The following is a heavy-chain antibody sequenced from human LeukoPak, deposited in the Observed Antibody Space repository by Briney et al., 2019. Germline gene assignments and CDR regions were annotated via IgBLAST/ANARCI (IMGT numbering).Heavy chain of an antibody. CDR1: GFTFSSYG. V-gene: IGHV3-33*01. J-gene: IGHJ3*02. D-gene: IGHD3-22*01. Sequence: PGGSLRLSCAASGFTFSSYGMHWVRQAPGKGLEWVAVIWYDGSNKYYADSVKGRFTISRDNSKNTLYLQMNSLRAEDTAVYYCARDQYYDRRYAFDIWGQGTMVTVSS. CDR3: ARDQYYDRRYAFDI. CDR2: IWYDGSNK.